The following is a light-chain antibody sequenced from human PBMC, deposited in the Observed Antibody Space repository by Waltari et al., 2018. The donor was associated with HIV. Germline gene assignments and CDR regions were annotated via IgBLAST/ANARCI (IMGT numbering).Light chain of an antibody. Sequence: SYELTQPPSVSVSPGQTARITCPGDTLPKPYAFWYQQKPGQAPVLVMYKDSERPSGIPERFSGSSSGTQVTLTVSGVQAEDEAAYYCQSTDSSGTYVIFGGGTKLTVL. CDR3: QSTDSSGTYVI. CDR1: TLPKPY. V-gene: IGLV3-25*03. CDR2: KDS. J-gene: IGLJ2*01.